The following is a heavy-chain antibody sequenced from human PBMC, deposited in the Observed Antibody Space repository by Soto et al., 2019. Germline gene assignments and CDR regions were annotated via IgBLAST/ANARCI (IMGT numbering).Heavy chain of an antibody. V-gene: IGHV4-59*01. J-gene: IGHJ5*02. D-gene: IGHD3-9*01. CDR3: ARAATELRYFDWLTWFAP. Sequence: SETLCLTGTVAVGAIISGCWILIRQPPGKGLEWIGYIYYSGSTNYNPSLKSRVTISVDTSKNQFSLKLSSVTAADTAVYYCARAATELRYFDWLTWFAPWGQGTLVTVSS. CDR1: VGAIISGC. CDR2: IYYSGST.